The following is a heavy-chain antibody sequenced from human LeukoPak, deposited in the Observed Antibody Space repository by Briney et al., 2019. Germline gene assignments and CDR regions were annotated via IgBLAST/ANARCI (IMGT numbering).Heavy chain of an antibody. CDR1: GGSISGYNYY. D-gene: IGHD2-21*02. V-gene: IGHV4-39*06. CDR3: ARSYCGSDCSSGGGIVDF. J-gene: IGHJ4*02. Sequence: PSETLSLTCTVSGGSISGYNYYWGWIRQPPGKGLEWIGSISYSGSTYYNPSLKTRVTISVDTSKNQFALKLSSVTAADTAVYYCARSYCGSDCSSGGGIVDFWGQGTLVTVSS. CDR2: ISYSGST.